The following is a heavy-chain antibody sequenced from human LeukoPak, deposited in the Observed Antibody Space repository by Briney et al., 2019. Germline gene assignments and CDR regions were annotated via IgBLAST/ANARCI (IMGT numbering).Heavy chain of an antibody. Sequence: ASVKVSCKASGYTFTSYGISWVRQAPGQGLEWMGWINAYSGNTDYAQRLQGRVAMTTHTSTSTVYMELRSLRSDDTAMYYCARGVSSSWGLGMDVWGQGTTVTVSS. V-gene: IGHV1-18*01. CDR3: ARGVSSSWGLGMDV. CDR2: INAYSGNT. CDR1: GYTFTSYG. D-gene: IGHD6-13*01. J-gene: IGHJ6*02.